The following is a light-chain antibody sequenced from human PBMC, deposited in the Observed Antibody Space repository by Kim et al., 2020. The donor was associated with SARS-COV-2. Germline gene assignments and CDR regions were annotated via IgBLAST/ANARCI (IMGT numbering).Light chain of an antibody. J-gene: IGKJ1*01. Sequence: LMTQSPLSLAVTPGQTASISCRSTQSLVHTDGDVYLNWYLQRPGRSPSRLIYKVSNRDSGVPDRISGSGSDTDFTLKISRVEAEDAGVYYCMQGTHWPRTFGQGTKVDIK. V-gene: IGKV2-30*02. CDR3: MQGTHWPRT. CDR2: KVS. CDR1: QSLVHTDGDVY.